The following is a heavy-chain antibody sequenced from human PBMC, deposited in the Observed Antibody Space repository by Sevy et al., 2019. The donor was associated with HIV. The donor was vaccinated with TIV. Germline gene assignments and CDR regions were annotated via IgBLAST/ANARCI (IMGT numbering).Heavy chain of an antibody. J-gene: IGHJ4*02. CDR3: AKGGLWFGELFGYFDY. V-gene: IGHV3-23*01. D-gene: IGHD3-10*01. CDR1: GFTFSSYA. Sequence: GGSLRLSCAASGFTFSSYAMSWVRQAPGKGLEWVSAISGSGGSTYYADSVKGRFTISRDNSKNTLYLQMNSLRAEDTAVYYCAKGGLWFGELFGYFDYWGQGTLVTVSS. CDR2: ISGSGGST.